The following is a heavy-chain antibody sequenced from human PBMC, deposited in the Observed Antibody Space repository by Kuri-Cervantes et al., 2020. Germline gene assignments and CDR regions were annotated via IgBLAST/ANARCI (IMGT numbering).Heavy chain of an antibody. CDR2: IRSKAYGGTT. CDR1: GFTFGDYA. V-gene: IGHV3-49*04. J-gene: IGHJ4*02. Sequence: GGSLRLSCTASGFTFGDYAMNWVRQAPGKGLEWVNFIRSKAYGGTTEYAASVKGRFTISRDDSKNTLYLQMNSLKTEDTAVYYCTTVGYRSDYWGQGTLVTVSS. CDR3: TTVGYRSDY. D-gene: IGHD3-16*02.